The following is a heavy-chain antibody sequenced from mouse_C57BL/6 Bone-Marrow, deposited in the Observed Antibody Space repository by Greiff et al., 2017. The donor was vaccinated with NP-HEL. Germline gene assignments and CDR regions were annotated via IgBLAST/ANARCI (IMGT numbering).Heavy chain of an antibody. CDR3: ASSAPYYFDY. Sequence: VQLQQSGPELVKPGASVKISCKASGYTFTDYYMNWVKQSHGKSLEWIGDINPNNGGTSYNQKFKGKATLTVDKSSSTAYMELRSLTSEDSAVYYCASSAPYYFDYWGQGTTLTVSS. V-gene: IGHV1-26*01. J-gene: IGHJ2*01. D-gene: IGHD6-1*01. CDR1: GYTFTDYY. CDR2: INPNNGGT.